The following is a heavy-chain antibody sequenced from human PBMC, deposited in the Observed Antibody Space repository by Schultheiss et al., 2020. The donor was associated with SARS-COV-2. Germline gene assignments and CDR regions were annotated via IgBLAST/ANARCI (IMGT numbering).Heavy chain of an antibody. CDR3: ARGRGQWSGYDGGVDY. Sequence: GSLRLSCAVYGGSFSGYYWSWIRQPPGKGLEWIGEINHSGSTNYNPSLKSRVTISVDTSKNQFSLKLSSVTAADTAVYYCARGRGQWSGYDGGVDYWGQGTLVTVSS. J-gene: IGHJ4*02. V-gene: IGHV4-34*01. CDR1: GGSFSGYY. CDR2: INHSGST. D-gene: IGHD5-12*01.